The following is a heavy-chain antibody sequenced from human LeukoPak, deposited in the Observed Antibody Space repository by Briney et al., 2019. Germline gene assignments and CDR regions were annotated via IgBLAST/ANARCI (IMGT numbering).Heavy chain of an antibody. D-gene: IGHD1-26*01. V-gene: IGHV4-38-2*02. CDR1: GYSISSGYY. Sequence: SETLSLTCTVSGYSISSGYYWGWIRQPPGKGLEWIGSIYYSGSTYYNPSLKSRVTISVDTSKNQFSLKLSSVTAADTAVYYCARAVGAHSDDAFDIWGQGTMVTVSS. CDR3: ARAVGAHSDDAFDI. J-gene: IGHJ3*02. CDR2: IYYSGST.